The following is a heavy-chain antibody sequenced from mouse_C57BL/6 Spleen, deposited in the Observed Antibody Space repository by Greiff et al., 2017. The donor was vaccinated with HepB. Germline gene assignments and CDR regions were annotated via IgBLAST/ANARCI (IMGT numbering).Heavy chain of an antibody. D-gene: IGHD1-1*01. Sequence: EVKLMESGAELVKPGASVKLSCTASGFNIKDYYMHWVKQRTEQGLEWIGRIDPEDGETKYAPKFQGKATITADTSSNTAYLQLSSLTSEDTAVYYCASPHYGSRYYFDYWGQGTTLTVSS. CDR1: GFNIKDYY. CDR3: ASPHYGSRYYFDY. J-gene: IGHJ2*01. V-gene: IGHV14-2*01. CDR2: IDPEDGET.